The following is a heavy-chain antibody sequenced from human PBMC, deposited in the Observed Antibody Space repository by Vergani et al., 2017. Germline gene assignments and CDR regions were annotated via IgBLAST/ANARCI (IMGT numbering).Heavy chain of an antibody. CDR1: GYIFTGYS. J-gene: IGHJ4*02. CDR3: ARGWYYDSIAYWAY. Sequence: QVQQVQSGAEVKKPGASVKVSCKTSGYIFTGYSMHWVRQAPGQGLEWMGWINPKSGDTKYAQKFQGRVTMTRDTSINTAYMELSRLRSDDTAVYYCARGWYYDSIAYWAYWGQGTLVTVSS. V-gene: IGHV1-2*02. D-gene: IGHD3-22*01. CDR2: INPKSGDT.